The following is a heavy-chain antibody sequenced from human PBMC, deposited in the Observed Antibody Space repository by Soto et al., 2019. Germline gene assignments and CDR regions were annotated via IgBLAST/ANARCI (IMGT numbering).Heavy chain of an antibody. D-gene: IGHD3-3*01. J-gene: IGHJ6*02. CDR1: GFTFSNAW. Sequence: XGSLRLSCAASGFTFSNAWMNWVRQAPGKGLEWVSFISSDSRTIYYADSVEGRFTVSRDNARNSVSLQMDSLRDEDAAVYYCARIKLVEWFFINVDVYDMDVWVQGTPVTVSS. CDR3: ARIKLVEWFFINVDVYDMDV. V-gene: IGHV3-48*02. CDR2: ISSDSRTI.